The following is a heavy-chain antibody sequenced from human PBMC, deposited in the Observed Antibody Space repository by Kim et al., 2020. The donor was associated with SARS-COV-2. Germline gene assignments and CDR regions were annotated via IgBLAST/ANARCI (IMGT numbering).Heavy chain of an antibody. CDR2: ISSSGSTI. CDR1: GFTFSDYY. J-gene: IGHJ4*02. CDR3: ARGYLPYYYDSSGYLPYVGY. V-gene: IGHV3-11*01. D-gene: IGHD3-22*01. Sequence: GGSLRLSCAASGFTFSDYYMSWIRQAPGKGLEWVSYISSSGSTIYYADSVKGRFTISRDNAKNSLYLQMNSLRAEDTAVYYCARGYLPYYYDSSGYLPYVGYWGQGTLVTVSS.